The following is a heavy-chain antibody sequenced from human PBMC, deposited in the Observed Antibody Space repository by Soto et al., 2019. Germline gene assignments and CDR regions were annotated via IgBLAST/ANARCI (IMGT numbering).Heavy chain of an antibody. CDR1: GFTFSSYS. CDR2: ISGSGGST. V-gene: IGHV3-23*01. D-gene: IGHD2-2*01. CDR3: AKDTPYCGITTCIPSGY. Sequence: EVQLLESGGGLVQPGGSLRLSCVASGFTFSSYSMTWVRQAPGKGLEWVSGISGSGGSTYYADSVKGRFTISRDNSKNTLYLQMNSLRAEDTAFYYCAKDTPYCGITTCIPSGYWGQGTLVTVSS. J-gene: IGHJ4*02.